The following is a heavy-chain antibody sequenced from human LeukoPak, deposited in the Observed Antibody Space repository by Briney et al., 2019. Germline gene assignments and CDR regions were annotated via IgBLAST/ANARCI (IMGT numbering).Heavy chain of an antibody. CDR3: ARDPVFEQQLVLTRYYYYGMDV. Sequence: GGSLRLSCAASGFTFSSYWMSWVRQAPGKGLEWVANIKQDGSEKYYVDSVKGRFTISRDNAQNSLYLQMNSLRAEDTAVYYCARDPVFEQQLVLTRYYYYGMDVWGQGTTVTVSS. J-gene: IGHJ6*02. D-gene: IGHD6-13*01. CDR1: GFTFSSYW. V-gene: IGHV3-7*01. CDR2: IKQDGSEK.